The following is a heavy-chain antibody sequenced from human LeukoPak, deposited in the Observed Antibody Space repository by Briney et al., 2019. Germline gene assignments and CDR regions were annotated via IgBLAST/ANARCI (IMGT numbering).Heavy chain of an antibody. Sequence: SETLSLTCAVYGGSFSGYYWSWLRQPPGKGLEWIGCIYYSGSTNYNPSLKSRVTISVDTSKNQFSLKLSSVTAADTAVYYCARESVEFTFGGVIVRYFDYWGQGTLVTVSS. J-gene: IGHJ4*02. V-gene: IGHV4-59*01. CDR2: IYYSGST. CDR3: ARESVEFTFGGVIVRYFDY. D-gene: IGHD3-16*02. CDR1: GGSFSGYY.